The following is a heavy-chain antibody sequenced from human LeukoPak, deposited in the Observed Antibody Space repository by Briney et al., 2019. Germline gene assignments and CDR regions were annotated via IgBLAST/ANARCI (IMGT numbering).Heavy chain of an antibody. V-gene: IGHV3-30-3*01. CDR3: ASIYDSSGYYSDY. CDR1: GFTFSSYA. J-gene: IGHJ4*02. D-gene: IGHD3-22*01. CDR2: ISYDGSNK. Sequence: GGSLRLSCAASGFTFSSYAMHWVRQAPGKGLEWVAVISYDGSNKYYADSVKGRFTISRDNSKNTLYLQMNSLRAEDTAVYYCASIYDSSGYYSDYWGQGTLVTVSS.